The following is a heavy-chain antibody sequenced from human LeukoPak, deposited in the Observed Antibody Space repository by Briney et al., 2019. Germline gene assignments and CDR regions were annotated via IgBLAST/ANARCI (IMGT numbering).Heavy chain of an antibody. CDR1: GFTFSSYE. CDR3: AKEVVGATAG. V-gene: IGHV3-48*03. CDR2: ISSSGSTI. J-gene: IGHJ4*02. Sequence: GGSLRLSCAASGFTFSSYEMNWVRQAPGKGLEWVSYISSSGSTIYYADSVKGRFTISRDNSKNTLYLQMNSLRAEDTAVYYCAKEVVGATAGWGQGTLVTVSS. D-gene: IGHD1-26*01.